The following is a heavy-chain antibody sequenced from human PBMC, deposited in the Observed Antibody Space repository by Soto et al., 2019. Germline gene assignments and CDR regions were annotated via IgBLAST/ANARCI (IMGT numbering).Heavy chain of an antibody. CDR1: GGSISSYY. CDR2: IYYSGST. D-gene: IGHD3-16*01. Sequence: SETLSLTCTVSGGSISSYYWSWIRQPPGKGPEWIGYIYYSGSTNYNPSLKSRVTISVDTSKNQFSLKLSSVTAADTAVYYCAREGAATYCYYGMDVLGQGTTATVSS. J-gene: IGHJ6*02. CDR3: AREGAATYCYYGMDV. V-gene: IGHV4-59*01.